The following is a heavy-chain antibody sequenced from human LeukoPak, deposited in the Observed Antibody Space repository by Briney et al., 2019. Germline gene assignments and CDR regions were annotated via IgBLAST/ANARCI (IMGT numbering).Heavy chain of an antibody. J-gene: IGHJ4*02. V-gene: IGHV4-31*03. Sequence: PSETLSLTCTVSGGSISSGTYYWNWIRQHPGKGLEWIGYIYYSGSTYYNPSLKSRVTISVDTSKNQFSLKLSSVTAADTAVYYCARNYDSSGYSSYYFDYWGQGTLVTVSS. D-gene: IGHD3-22*01. CDR2: IYYSGST. CDR1: GGSISSGTYY. CDR3: ARNYDSSGYSSYYFDY.